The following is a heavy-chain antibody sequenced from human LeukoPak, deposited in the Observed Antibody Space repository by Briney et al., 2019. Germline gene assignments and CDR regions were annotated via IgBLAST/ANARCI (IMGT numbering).Heavy chain of an antibody. CDR1: GYTFTSYA. J-gene: IGHJ3*02. Sequence: GASVKVSCKASGYTFTSYAMHWVRQAPGQRLEWMGWINAGNGNTKYSQKFQGRVTITRDTSASTAYMELSSLRSEDTAVYYCARTLLWFGELFDAFDIWGQGTMVTVSS. CDR2: INAGNGNT. CDR3: ARTLLWFGELFDAFDI. D-gene: IGHD3-10*01. V-gene: IGHV1-3*01.